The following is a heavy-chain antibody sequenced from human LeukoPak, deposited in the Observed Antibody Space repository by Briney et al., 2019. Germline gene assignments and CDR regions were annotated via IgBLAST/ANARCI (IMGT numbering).Heavy chain of an antibody. CDR1: GFTFSSYW. V-gene: IGHV3-7*03. D-gene: IGHD2-15*01. J-gene: IGHJ5*02. CDR2: IKQNGSEK. Sequence: GGSLRLSCAASGFTFSSYWMSWVRQAPGKGLEWVANIKQNGSEKYYVDYLKGRFTISRDTAKNSLYLQMNSLRAEDTAVYYCARGPRQIVATKWFDPWGQGTLVTVSS. CDR3: ARGPRQIVATKWFDP.